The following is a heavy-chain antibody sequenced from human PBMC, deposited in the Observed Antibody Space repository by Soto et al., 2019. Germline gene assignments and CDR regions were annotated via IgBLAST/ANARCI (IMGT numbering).Heavy chain of an antibody. D-gene: IGHD3-10*01. V-gene: IGHV3-21*01. CDR3: ARSPPMVQGAPEEYFDY. CDR2: ISSSSSYI. Sequence: EVQLVESGGGLVKPGGSLRLSCAASGFTFSSYSMNWVRQAPGKGLEWVSSISSSSSYIYYADSVKGRFTISRDNANNSLYLQMNSLRAEHTAVYYCARSPPMVQGAPEEYFDYWGQGTLVTVSS. CDR1: GFTFSSYS. J-gene: IGHJ4*02.